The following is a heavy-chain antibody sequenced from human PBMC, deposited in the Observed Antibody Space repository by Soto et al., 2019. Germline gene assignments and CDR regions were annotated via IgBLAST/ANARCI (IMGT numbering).Heavy chain of an antibody. CDR1: GGSISSSNW. Sequence: SETLSLTYAVSGGSISSSNWWSWIRQPPGKGLEWIGEIYQSGSPNYNPSLKSRVTISVDKSKNQFSLKLSSVAAADTAVYYCARSSGYSRSSELDYWGQGTLVTVSS. V-gene: IGHV4-4*02. CDR3: ARSSGYSRSSELDY. D-gene: IGHD6-6*01. J-gene: IGHJ4*02. CDR2: IYQSGSP.